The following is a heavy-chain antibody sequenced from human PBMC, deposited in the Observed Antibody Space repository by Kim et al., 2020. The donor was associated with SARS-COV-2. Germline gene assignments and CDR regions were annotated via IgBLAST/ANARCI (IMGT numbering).Heavy chain of an antibody. J-gene: IGHJ4*02. CDR3: AREADPESIFDY. V-gene: IGHV3-30*01. D-gene: IGHD2-21*01. Sequence: YADSVKGRFTISRDNSKNTLYLQMNSLRAEDTAVYYCAREADPESIFDYWGQGTLVTVSS.